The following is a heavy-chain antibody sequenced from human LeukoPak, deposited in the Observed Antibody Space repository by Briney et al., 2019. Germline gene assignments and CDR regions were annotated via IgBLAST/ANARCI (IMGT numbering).Heavy chain of an antibody. CDR2: INQDGSEK. V-gene: IGHV3-7*04. CDR3: ARDGGGYNL. J-gene: IGHJ4*02. D-gene: IGHD5-24*01. CDR1: GFTFSSHW. Sequence: GGSLRLSCAASGFTFSSHWMSWVRQAPGKGLEWVANINQDGSEKNYVDSVKGRFTISRDNAKNSLYLQMNSLRAEDTAVYYCARDGGGYNLWGQGTLVTVSS.